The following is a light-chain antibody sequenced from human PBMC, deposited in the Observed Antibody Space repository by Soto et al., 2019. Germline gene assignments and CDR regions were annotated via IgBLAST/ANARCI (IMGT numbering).Light chain of an antibody. CDR2: DDS. V-gene: IGLV3-21*02. CDR3: QVWDGLSDHVI. J-gene: IGLJ2*01. Sequence: ELTQPPSVSVAPGQTARITCGGNNIESKSVHWYQQRPGPAPVLVVHDDSDRPSGIPERISGSNSGNTATLTISRVEAGDEAEYYCQVWDGLSDHVIFGGGTKLTVL. CDR1: NIESKS.